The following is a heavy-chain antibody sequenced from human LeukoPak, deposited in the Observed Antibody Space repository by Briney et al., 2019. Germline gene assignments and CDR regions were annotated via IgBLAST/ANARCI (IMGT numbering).Heavy chain of an antibody. CDR2: ITSSGTYI. CDR3: AKDMTTVTASYYFDY. CDR1: GFTFNNYN. J-gene: IGHJ4*02. D-gene: IGHD4-17*01. V-gene: IGHV3-21*01. Sequence: GGSLRLSCAASGFTFNNYNMNWVRQAPGKALEWVSSITSSGTYIFYADSVKGRFTISRDNAKNSLYLQMNSLGPEDTAVYYCAKDMTTVTASYYFDYWGQGTLVTVSS.